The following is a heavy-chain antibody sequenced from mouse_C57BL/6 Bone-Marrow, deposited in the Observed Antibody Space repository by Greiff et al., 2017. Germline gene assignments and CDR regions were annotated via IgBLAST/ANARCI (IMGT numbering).Heavy chain of an antibody. Sequence: DVQLVESGGGLVKPGGSLKLSCAASGFTFSDYGMHWVRQAPEKGLVWVAYISSGSSTIYYAATVKGRFTISRDNAKNTLFLQMTSLRSEDTAMYYCARTRLRGPFDYWGQGTTLTVSS. CDR1: GFTFSDYG. J-gene: IGHJ2*01. CDR3: ARTRLRGPFDY. CDR2: ISSGSSTI. D-gene: IGHD2-2*01. V-gene: IGHV5-17*01.